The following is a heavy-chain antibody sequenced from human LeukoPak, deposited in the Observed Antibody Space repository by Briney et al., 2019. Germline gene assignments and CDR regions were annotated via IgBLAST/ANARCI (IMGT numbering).Heavy chain of an antibody. CDR3: ARHVPYYDFWSGYPISPFDY. D-gene: IGHD3-3*01. V-gene: IGHV4-39*01. CDR1: GGSISSSSYY. J-gene: IGHJ4*02. CDR2: IYYSGST. Sequence: SETLSLTCTVSGGSISSSSYYWGWIRQPPGKGLEWIGSIYYSGSTSYNPSLKSRVTISVDTSKNQFSLKLSSVTAADTAVYYCARHVPYYDFWSGYPISPFDYRGQGTLVTVSS.